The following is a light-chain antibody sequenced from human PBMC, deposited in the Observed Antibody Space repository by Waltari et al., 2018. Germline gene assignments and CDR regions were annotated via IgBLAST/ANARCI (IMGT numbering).Light chain of an antibody. CDR1: QSVSTY. CDR2: DAS. Sequence: EIVLTQSPATLSLSPGERATLSCRASQSVSTYLAWYQQKPGQPPRLLIYDASNRATGIPARVSGSGSGRDFTLTISSLEPEEFAVYYCQHRDRWPPFTFGPGTKVDIK. CDR3: QHRDRWPPFT. J-gene: IGKJ3*01. V-gene: IGKV3-11*02.